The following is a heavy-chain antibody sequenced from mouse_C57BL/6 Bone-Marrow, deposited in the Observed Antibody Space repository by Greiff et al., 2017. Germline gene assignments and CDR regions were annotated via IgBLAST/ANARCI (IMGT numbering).Heavy chain of an antibody. CDR2: ISSGGSYT. D-gene: IGHD3-2*02. CDR1: GFTFSSYG. Sequence: EVQLVESGGDLVKPGGSLKLSCAASGFTFSSYGMSWVRQTPDTRLEWVATISSGGSYTYYPDSVKGRFTISRDNAKNTLYLQMSSLKSEDTAMYYCARRGQLRLRDAMDYWGQGTSVTVSS. J-gene: IGHJ4*01. V-gene: IGHV5-6*01. CDR3: ARRGQLRLRDAMDY.